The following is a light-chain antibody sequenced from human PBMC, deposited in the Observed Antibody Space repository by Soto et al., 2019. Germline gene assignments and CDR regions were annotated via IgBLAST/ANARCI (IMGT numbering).Light chain of an antibody. CDR3: QQYGSSGT. J-gene: IGKJ1*01. V-gene: IGKV3-20*01. CDR1: QSVSSTY. CDR2: GAS. Sequence: MVLTQSPGTLSLSPGERATLSCRASQSVSSTYLAWYQQKPGQAPRLVIYGASSRATGIPDRFSGSGSGTDFTLTISRLEPEDFAVYYCQQYGSSGTFGQGTKVDI.